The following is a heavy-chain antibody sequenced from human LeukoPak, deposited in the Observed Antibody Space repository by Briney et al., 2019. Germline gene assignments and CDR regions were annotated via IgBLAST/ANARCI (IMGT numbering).Heavy chain of an antibody. Sequence: ASVKVSCKASGYTFTCYYMHWVRQAPGQGREGMGWINPNSGGTNYAQKFQGRVTMTRDTSISTAYMELSRLRSDDTAVYYCARAPVDIVLMVYYFDYWGQGTLVTVSS. CDR2: INPNSGGT. CDR3: ARAPVDIVLMVYYFDY. CDR1: GYTFTCYY. V-gene: IGHV1-2*02. J-gene: IGHJ4*02. D-gene: IGHD2-8*01.